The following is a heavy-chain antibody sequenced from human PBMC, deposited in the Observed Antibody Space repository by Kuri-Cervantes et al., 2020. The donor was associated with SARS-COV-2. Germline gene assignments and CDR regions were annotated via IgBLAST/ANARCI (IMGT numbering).Heavy chain of an antibody. V-gene: IGHV1-2*02. D-gene: IGHD3-3*01. CDR2: INPNIGST. CDR1: GYTFTGYY. J-gene: IGHJ3*02. Sequence: ASVKVSCKASGYTFTGYYIHWVRQAPGQGLEWMGWINPNIGSTNYAQKFQGRVTMTRDTSISTAYMELSRLRSDDTAVYYCARHGPGITIFGVVIISSFDIWGQGTMVTVSS. CDR3: ARHGPGITIFGVVIISSFDI.